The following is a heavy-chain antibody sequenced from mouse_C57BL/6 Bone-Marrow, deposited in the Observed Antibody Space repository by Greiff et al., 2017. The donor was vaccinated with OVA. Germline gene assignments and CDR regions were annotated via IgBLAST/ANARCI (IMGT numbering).Heavy chain of an antibody. V-gene: IGHV1-53*01. Sequence: QVQLQQPGTELVKPGPSVKLSCKASGYTFTSYWMHWVKQRPGQGLEWIGNINPSNGGTNYNEKFKSKATLTVDKSSSTAYMQLRSLTSEDSAVYCGTRLAYGYVLAYWGQGTLVTVSA. J-gene: IGHJ3*01. CDR1: GYTFTSYW. D-gene: IGHD2-2*01. CDR3: TRLAYGYVLAY. CDR2: INPSNGGT.